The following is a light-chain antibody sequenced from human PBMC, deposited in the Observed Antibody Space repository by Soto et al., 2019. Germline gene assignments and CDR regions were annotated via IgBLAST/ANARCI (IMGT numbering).Light chain of an antibody. CDR3: QQLDSYPRT. Sequence: DIQLTQSPSFLSASVGDRVTITCRASQGISSYLAWYQLKPGKAPKLLNSTASSLQSGVPSRFSGSGSGTEFTLTISSLQPEDFATYYCQQLDSYPRTFGQGTKVEIK. V-gene: IGKV1-9*01. CDR2: TAS. J-gene: IGKJ1*01. CDR1: QGISSY.